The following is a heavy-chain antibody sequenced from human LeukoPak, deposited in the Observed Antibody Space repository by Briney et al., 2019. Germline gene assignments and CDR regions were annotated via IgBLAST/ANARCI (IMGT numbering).Heavy chain of an antibody. CDR3: ARAAAGYYHYYMDD. Sequence: ASVKVSCKASGYTFTSYDINWVRQATGQGLEWMGWMNPNSGDTGYGQKFQGRVTITRNTSISTAYMELSSLRSEDTAVYYCARAAAGYYHYYMDDWGKGTTVTVSS. J-gene: IGHJ6*03. CDR2: MNPNSGDT. CDR1: GYTFTSYD. D-gene: IGHD6-13*01. V-gene: IGHV1-8*03.